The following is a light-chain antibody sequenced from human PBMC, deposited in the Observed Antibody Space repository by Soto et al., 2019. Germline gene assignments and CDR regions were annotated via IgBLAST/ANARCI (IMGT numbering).Light chain of an antibody. CDR3: SAWDGSLNVVL. J-gene: IGLJ2*01. Sequence: QSVLTQPPSASGTPGQRVAISCSGSSSNIGTNTVNWYQQLPGSAPQLLIYNTNQRPSGVPGRFSGSKSGASASLAISGLQSEDEADYYCSAWDGSLNVVLFGGGTKLTVL. CDR1: SSNIGTNT. CDR2: NTN. V-gene: IGLV1-44*01.